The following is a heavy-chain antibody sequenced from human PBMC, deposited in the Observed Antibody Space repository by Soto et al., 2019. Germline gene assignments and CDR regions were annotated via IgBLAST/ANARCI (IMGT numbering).Heavy chain of an antibody. Sequence: GMDWPGVSLRLSCVASGFTFSDHYMTWIRQAPGKGLEWLSYISTSSSYTNYADSVKGRFTISRDNAMNSLYLQMNSLRAEDTAVYYCARLRLTGYFDSCGQGTLVTVSS. CDR1: GFTFSDHY. J-gene: IGHJ4*02. CDR3: ARLRLTGYFDS. V-gene: IGHV3-11*03. CDR2: ISTSSSYT.